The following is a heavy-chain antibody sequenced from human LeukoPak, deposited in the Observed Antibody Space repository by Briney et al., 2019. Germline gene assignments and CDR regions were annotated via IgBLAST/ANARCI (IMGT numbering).Heavy chain of an antibody. CDR2: IYPSGST. D-gene: IGHD6-13*01. J-gene: IGHJ4*02. CDR1: GGSISNYY. Sequence: SETLSLTCTVPGGSISNYYWSWIRQPAGKGLEMIGRIYPSGSTNSNPSLKSRVTMSVDTSKNQFSLKLSSVTAADTAVYYCAREPPYSSSWYVDYWGQGTLVTVSS. CDR3: AREPPYSSSWYVDY. V-gene: IGHV4-4*07.